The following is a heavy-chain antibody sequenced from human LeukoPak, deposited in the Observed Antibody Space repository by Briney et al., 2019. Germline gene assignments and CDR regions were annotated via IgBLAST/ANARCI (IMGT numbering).Heavy chain of an antibody. D-gene: IGHD2-15*01. V-gene: IGHV4-4*02. CDR1: GGSISSSNW. J-gene: IGHJ6*02. Sequence: SETLSLTCAVSGGSISSSNWWSWVRQPPGKGLEWIGEIYHSGSTNYNPSLKSRVTISVDKSKNQFSLKLSSVTAADTAVYYCARGTTYCSGGSCYAEYYYGMDVWGQGTTVTVSS. CDR3: ARGTTYCSGGSCYAEYYYGMDV. CDR2: IYHSGST.